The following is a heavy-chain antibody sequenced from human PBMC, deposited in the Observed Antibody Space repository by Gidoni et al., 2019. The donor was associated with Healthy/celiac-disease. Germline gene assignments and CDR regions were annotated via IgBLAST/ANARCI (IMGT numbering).Heavy chain of an antibody. J-gene: IGHJ3*02. CDR3: ARDVLRYTSNRAFDI. CDR1: GFTFSSYW. CDR2: IKQDGSEK. D-gene: IGHD3-9*01. V-gene: IGHV3-7*01. Sequence: EVQLVESGGGLVQPGGSLRLSCAASGFTFSSYWMSWVRQAPGKGLEWVANIKQDGSEKYYVDSVKGRFTISRDNAKNALYLQMNSLRAEDTAVYYCARDVLRYTSNRAFDIWGQGTMVTVSS.